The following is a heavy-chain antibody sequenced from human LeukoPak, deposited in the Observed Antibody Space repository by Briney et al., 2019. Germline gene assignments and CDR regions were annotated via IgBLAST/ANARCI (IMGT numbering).Heavy chain of an antibody. Sequence: PSETLSLTCTVSGGSIIDSSYYWGWIRQPPGKGLEWIGNNYYFGTTLHNPSLKSRVTMSVDTSKNQFSLKLSSVTAADTAVYYCARDSHAWYGQYYFDFWGQGALVTVSS. J-gene: IGHJ4*02. D-gene: IGHD6-13*01. V-gene: IGHV4-39*07. CDR2: NYYFGTT. CDR3: ARDSHAWYGQYYFDF. CDR1: GGSIIDSSYY.